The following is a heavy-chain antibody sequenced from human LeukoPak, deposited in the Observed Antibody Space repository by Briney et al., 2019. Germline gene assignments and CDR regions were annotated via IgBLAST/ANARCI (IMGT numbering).Heavy chain of an antibody. Sequence: GGSLRLSCAASGFTFSSYAMSWVRQAPGKGLEWVSAISGSGGSTYYADSVKSRFTISRDNAKNSLYLQMNSLRAEDTALYYCARGGGDGYNSVDYWGQGTLVTVPS. CDR1: GFTFSSYA. CDR2: ISGSGGST. J-gene: IGHJ4*02. D-gene: IGHD5-24*01. CDR3: ARGGGDGYNSVDY. V-gene: IGHV3-23*01.